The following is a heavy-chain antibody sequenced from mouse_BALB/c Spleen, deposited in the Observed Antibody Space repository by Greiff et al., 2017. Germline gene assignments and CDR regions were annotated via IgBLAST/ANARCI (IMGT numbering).Heavy chain of an antibody. Sequence: QVQLKESGPGLVQPSQSLSITCTVSGFSLTSYGVHWVRQSPGKGLEWLGVIWSGGSTDYNAAFISRLSISKDNSKSQVFFKMNSLQANDTAIYYCARGGRPHYYAMDYWGQGTSVTVSS. CDR2: IWSGGST. J-gene: IGHJ4*01. CDR3: ARGGRPHYYAMDY. CDR1: GFSLTSYG. V-gene: IGHV2-2*02.